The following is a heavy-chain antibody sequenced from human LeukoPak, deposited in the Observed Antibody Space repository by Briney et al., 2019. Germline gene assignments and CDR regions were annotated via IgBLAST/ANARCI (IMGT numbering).Heavy chain of an antibody. D-gene: IGHD4-23*01. CDR3: ARVGYGGVY. J-gene: IGHJ4*02. Sequence: GSLRLSCAASGFTFSDYYMSWIRQAPGKGLEWIGEINHSGSTNYNPSLKSRVTISVDTSKNQFSLKLSSVTAADTAVYYCARVGYGGVYWGQGTLVTVSS. V-gene: IGHV4-34*01. CDR1: GFTFSDYY. CDR2: INHSGST.